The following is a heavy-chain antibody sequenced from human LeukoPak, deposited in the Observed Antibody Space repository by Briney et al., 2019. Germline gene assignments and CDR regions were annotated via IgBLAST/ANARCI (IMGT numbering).Heavy chain of an antibody. V-gene: IGHV1-69*01. CDR2: IIPIFGTA. J-gene: IGHJ6*02. D-gene: IGHD4-11*01. Sequence: SVKVSCKASGGTFSSYAISWVRQAPGQGLEWMGGIIPIFGTANYAQKFQGRVTITADESTSTAYMELSSLRSEDTAVYYCARVPTVSSRYYYYGMDVWGQGTTVTVSS. CDR1: GGTFSSYA. CDR3: ARVPTVSSRYYYYGMDV.